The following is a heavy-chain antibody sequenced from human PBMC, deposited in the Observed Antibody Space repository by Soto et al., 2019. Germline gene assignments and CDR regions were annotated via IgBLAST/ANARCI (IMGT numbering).Heavy chain of an antibody. CDR1: GVTFSSYG. CDR3: ARSSFATPWYYGMDV. J-gene: IGHJ6*02. V-gene: IGHV3-33*01. D-gene: IGHD5-12*01. CDR2: ICDEGSNK. Sequence: QVQLVESGGGVVQPGRSLRLSCAASGVTFSSYGMHWVRQAPGQGLEWVAVICDEGSNKYYADSVKGRFTTSRDNSKNALYRQMNSMRAEETAVYYCARSSFATPWYYGMDVWGQGTTVTVSS.